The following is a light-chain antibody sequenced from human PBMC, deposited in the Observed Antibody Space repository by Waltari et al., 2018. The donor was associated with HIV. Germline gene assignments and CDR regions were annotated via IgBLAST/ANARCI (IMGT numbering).Light chain of an antibody. CDR1: QNINSW. V-gene: IGKV1-5*03. J-gene: IGKJ1*01. Sequence: DIQMTQSPSTLSASVGDRGNITCRASQNINSWLAWYQQKPGKAPKLLIYKASSLESGVPSRFSGSKSGTEFTLTISSLQPDDFATYYCQQYNSDSTFGQGTKVEIK. CDR3: QQYNSDST. CDR2: KAS.